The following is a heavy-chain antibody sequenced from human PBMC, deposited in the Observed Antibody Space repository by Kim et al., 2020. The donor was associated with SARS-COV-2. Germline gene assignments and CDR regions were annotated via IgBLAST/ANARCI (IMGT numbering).Heavy chain of an antibody. J-gene: IGHJ4*01. CDR2: IKSKTDGGST. V-gene: IGHV3-15*01. CDR1: GFTFSNDR. Sequence: GGSLRLSCAASGFTFSNDRMSWVRQAPGKGLEWVGCIKSKTDGGSTDYAVPVKGSITISRDDTKNTLQLQMNSQETEGKDLYYCNTDPLRYFDWLSTFDYWGQGTLVTVSS. D-gene: IGHD3-9*01. CDR3: NTDPLRYFDWLSTFDY.